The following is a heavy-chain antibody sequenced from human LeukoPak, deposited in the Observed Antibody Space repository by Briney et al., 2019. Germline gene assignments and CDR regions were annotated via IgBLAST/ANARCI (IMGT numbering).Heavy chain of an antibody. V-gene: IGHV3-48*03. CDR2: ISSSGSTI. Sequence: AGGSLRLSCAASGFTFSTYEMNWVREATGKGREWVSYISSSGSTIYYADSVKGRFTISRDNAKNSLYLQMSSLRAEDTAVYYCAKGDCSSPSCYWENYFDYWGQGTLVTVSS. D-gene: IGHD2-2*01. CDR3: AKGDCSSPSCYWENYFDY. CDR1: GFTFSTYE. J-gene: IGHJ4*02.